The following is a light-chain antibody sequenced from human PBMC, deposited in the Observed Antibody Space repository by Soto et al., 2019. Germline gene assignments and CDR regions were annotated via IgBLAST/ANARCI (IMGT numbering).Light chain of an antibody. V-gene: IGLV2-8*01. CDR3: SSFAGSNNVV. CDR2: EVT. Sequence: QSALTQPPSASGSPGQSVTISCTGTSYDVGGYNFVSWYQQHPGKAPKLMISEVTKRPSGVPDRFSGSKSGNTASLTVSGLQAEDEADYYCSSFAGSNNVVFGGGTKVTVL. CDR1: SYDVGGYNF. J-gene: IGLJ2*01.